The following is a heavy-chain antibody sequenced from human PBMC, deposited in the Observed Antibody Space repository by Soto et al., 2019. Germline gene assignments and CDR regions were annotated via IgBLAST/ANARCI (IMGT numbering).Heavy chain of an antibody. J-gene: IGHJ3*02. Sequence: HPGGSLRLSCTASGFTFGDYAMSWFRQAPGKGLEWVGFIRSKAYGGTTEYAASVKGRFTISRDDSKSIAYLQMNSLKTEDTAVYYCTRDLNIRTGTPLAFDIWGQGTMVTVSS. CDR3: TRDLNIRTGTPLAFDI. D-gene: IGHD1-1*01. CDR2: IRSKAYGGTT. V-gene: IGHV3-49*03. CDR1: GFTFGDYA.